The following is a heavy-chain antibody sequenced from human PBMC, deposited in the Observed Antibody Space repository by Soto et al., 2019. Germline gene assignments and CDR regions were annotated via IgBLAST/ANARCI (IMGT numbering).Heavy chain of an antibody. CDR1: GLTVSGKKY. J-gene: IGHJ3*01. Sequence: HPGGSLRLSCAVSGLTVSGKKYVAWVRQAPGKGLEWVSGFYDLDGTYYADSLKGRFTTSGDSSRTIVYLQMNGLRPEDPAVYYCATWHLQEHAYDVWGQGTTVTVSS. CDR3: ATWHLQEHAYDV. D-gene: IGHD4-4*01. CDR2: FYDLDGT. V-gene: IGHV3-53*01.